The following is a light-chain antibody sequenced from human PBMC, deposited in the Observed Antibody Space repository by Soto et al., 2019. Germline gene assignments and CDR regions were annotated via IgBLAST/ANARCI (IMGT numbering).Light chain of an antibody. CDR2: GAS. CDR3: QHYVNSPPT. CDR1: QRVTSNY. V-gene: IGKV3-20*01. Sequence: EIVLTQSPGTLSLSPGERATLSCRASQRVTSNYLAWYQQKPGQAPRPLIYGASIRATGIPDRFSGSGSGTDFTLTISRLEPEDSAVYYCQHYVNSPPTVGQGTKVEIK. J-gene: IGKJ1*01.